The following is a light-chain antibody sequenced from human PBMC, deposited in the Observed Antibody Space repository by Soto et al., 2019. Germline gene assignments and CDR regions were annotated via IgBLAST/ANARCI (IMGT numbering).Light chain of an antibody. Sequence: QPVLTQPPSASGTPGQRVTISCSGSSSNIGINSVNWYQQLPGTAPKLLIYSNNQRPSGVPDRFSGSKSGTTASLAISGLQSEDEADFYCAAWDGSLNGYVFGTGTKLTVL. V-gene: IGLV1-44*01. CDR3: AAWDGSLNGYV. CDR2: SNN. J-gene: IGLJ1*01. CDR1: SSNIGINS.